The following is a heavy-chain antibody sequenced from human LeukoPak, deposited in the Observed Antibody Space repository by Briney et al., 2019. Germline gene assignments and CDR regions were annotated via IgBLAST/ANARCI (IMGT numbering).Heavy chain of an antibody. CDR3: ARRNTNYHAFDI. Sequence: PSETLSLTCAVYGGSFSGYYWSWIRQPPGKGLEWIGEINHSGSTNYNPSLKSRVTISVDTSKNQFSLKLSSVTAADTAVYYCARRNTNYHAFDIWGQGPVVTVSS. CDR2: INHSGST. CDR1: GGSFSGYY. V-gene: IGHV4-34*01. J-gene: IGHJ3*02. D-gene: IGHD1-1*01.